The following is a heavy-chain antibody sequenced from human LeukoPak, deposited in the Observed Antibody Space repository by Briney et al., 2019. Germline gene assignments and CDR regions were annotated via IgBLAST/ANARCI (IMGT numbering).Heavy chain of an antibody. CDR3: ARVTGYTIEDYFDY. D-gene: IGHD3-9*01. CDR2: IYYSGST. Sequence: SETLSLTCAVYGGSFSSYYWSWIRQPPGKGLEWIGYIYYSGSTNYNPSLRSRVTISVKTSKNQFSLKLRSVTAADTAVYYCARVTGYTIEDYFDYWGQGTLVTVSS. J-gene: IGHJ4*02. CDR1: GGSFSSYY. V-gene: IGHV4-59*01.